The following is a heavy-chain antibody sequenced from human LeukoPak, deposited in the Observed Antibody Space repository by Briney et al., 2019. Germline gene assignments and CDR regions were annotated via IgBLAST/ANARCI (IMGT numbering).Heavy chain of an antibody. Sequence: GGSLRLSCAASGFTFTSYEMNWVRQAPGKGLEWVSYITGSGSTIYYADSVKGRFTISRDNAKNSLYLQMNSLRAEDTAVYYCARTTYWELLAFYIWGQGTMVTVSS. J-gene: IGHJ3*02. D-gene: IGHD1-26*01. CDR1: GFTFTSYE. CDR3: ARTTYWELLAFYI. V-gene: IGHV3-48*03. CDR2: ITGSGSTI.